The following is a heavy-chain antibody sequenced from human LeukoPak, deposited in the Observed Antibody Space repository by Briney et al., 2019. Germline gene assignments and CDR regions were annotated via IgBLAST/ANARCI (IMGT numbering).Heavy chain of an antibody. Sequence: GRPLSLSCAASGFTFSSYGMHWVRQAPGKGLERVAVIWYDGSNKYYADYVNGRVTISRDNSKNTLYLQMNSLRAEDTAVYYCARANCSSTSCPRYHEPGLDYWGQGTLVTVSS. V-gene: IGHV3-33*01. J-gene: IGHJ4*02. D-gene: IGHD2-2*01. CDR2: IWYDGSNK. CDR1: GFTFSSYG. CDR3: ARANCSSTSCPRYHEPGLDY.